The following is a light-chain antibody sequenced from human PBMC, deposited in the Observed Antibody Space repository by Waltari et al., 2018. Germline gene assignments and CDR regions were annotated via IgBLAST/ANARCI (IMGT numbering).Light chain of an antibody. CDR1: HSISSW. V-gene: IGKV1-5*03. Sequence: DIQMTQSPSTLSASVGDRVTITCRASHSISSWLAWYQQKPGKAPKPLIYKASSLESGVPSRFSGSGSGTEFTLTISSLQPDDFATYYCQQYNSYSATFGQGTKLEIK. J-gene: IGKJ2*01. CDR3: QQYNSYSAT. CDR2: KAS.